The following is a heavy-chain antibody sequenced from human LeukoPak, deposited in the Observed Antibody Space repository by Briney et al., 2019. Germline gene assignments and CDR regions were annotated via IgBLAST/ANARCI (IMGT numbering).Heavy chain of an antibody. J-gene: IGHJ4*02. CDR2: IYSGGST. V-gene: IGHV3-53*04. Sequence: GGSLRLSCAASGFTVSSNYMSWVRQAPGKGLEWVSAIYSGGSTYYADSVKGRFTISRHNSKNTLYLQMNSLRAEDTAVYYCARAQDYGGNSGPPDYWGQGTLVTVSS. D-gene: IGHD4-23*01. CDR3: ARAQDYGGNSGPPDY. CDR1: GFTVSSNY.